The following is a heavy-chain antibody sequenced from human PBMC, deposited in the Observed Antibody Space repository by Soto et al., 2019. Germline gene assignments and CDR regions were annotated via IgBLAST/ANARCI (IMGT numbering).Heavy chain of an antibody. CDR1: GFTFSSYA. CDR3: AKDYYDSSGYYGWYFDL. CDR2: ISGSGGST. J-gene: IGHJ2*01. D-gene: IGHD3-22*01. Sequence: GGSLRLSCAASGFTFSSYAMSWVRQAPGKGLEWVSAISGSGGSTYYADSVKGRFTISRDNSKNTLYLQMNSLRAEDTAVYYCAKDYYDSSGYYGWYFDLWGRGTLVTSPQ. V-gene: IGHV3-23*01.